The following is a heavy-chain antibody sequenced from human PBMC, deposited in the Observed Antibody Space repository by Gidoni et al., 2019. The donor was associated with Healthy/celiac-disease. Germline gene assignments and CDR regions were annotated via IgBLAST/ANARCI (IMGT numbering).Heavy chain of an antibody. CDR1: GFTFSSYA. V-gene: IGHV3-30-3*01. Sequence: QVQLVESGGGVVQPGRSLRLSCAASGFTFSSYAMHWVRQAPGKGLEWVAVISYDGSNKYYADSVKGRFTISRDNSKNTLYLQMNSLRAEDTAVYYCARGLFYDGPGGGYFQHWGQGTLVTVSS. CDR3: ARGLFYDGPGGGYFQH. D-gene: IGHD3-16*01. CDR2: ISYDGSNK. J-gene: IGHJ1*01.